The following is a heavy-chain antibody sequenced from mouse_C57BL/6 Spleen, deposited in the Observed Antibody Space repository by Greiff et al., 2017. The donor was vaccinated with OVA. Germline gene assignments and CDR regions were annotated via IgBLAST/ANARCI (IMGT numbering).Heavy chain of an antibody. CDR2: IYPRSGNT. J-gene: IGHJ1*03. CDR3: ACFYDHRYFDV. CDR1: GYTFTSYG. V-gene: IGHV1-81*01. Sequence: QVQLKESGAELARPGASVKLSCKASGYTFTSYGISWVKQSPGQGLEWIGEIYPRSGNTYYNEQFKGKATLTADKSSSPAYMALPSLTSMDYAVNVCACFYDHRYFDVWGTGTTVTVSS. D-gene: IGHD2-12*01.